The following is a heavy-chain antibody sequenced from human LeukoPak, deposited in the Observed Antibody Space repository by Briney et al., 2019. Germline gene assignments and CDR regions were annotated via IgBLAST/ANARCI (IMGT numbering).Heavy chain of an antibody. D-gene: IGHD6-13*01. J-gene: IGHJ4*02. CDR3: ARAIAAAGTACGY. CDR2: ISSSSSYI. V-gene: IGHV3-21*01. CDR1: GFTFSSYS. Sequence: GWSVRLSCAASGFTFSSYSMNWVRQAPGKGLEWVSSISSSSSYIYYADSVKGRFTISRDNAKNSLYLQMNSLRAEDTAVYYCARAIAAAGTACGYWGQGTLVTVSS.